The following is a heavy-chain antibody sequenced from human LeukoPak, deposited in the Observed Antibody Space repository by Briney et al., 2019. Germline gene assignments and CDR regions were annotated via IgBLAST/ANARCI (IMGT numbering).Heavy chain of an antibody. V-gene: IGHV4-38-2*02. CDR2: IYPGGST. Sequence: SETLSLTCTVSGYSISSGYYWGWIRQPAGKGLEWIGRIYPGGSTNYNPSLKSRVTISVDTSKNQFSLKLSSVTAADTAVYYCARGGWLVFFRGDYFDYWGQGTLVTVSS. D-gene: IGHD6-19*01. CDR1: GYSISSGYY. J-gene: IGHJ4*02. CDR3: ARGGWLVFFRGDYFDY.